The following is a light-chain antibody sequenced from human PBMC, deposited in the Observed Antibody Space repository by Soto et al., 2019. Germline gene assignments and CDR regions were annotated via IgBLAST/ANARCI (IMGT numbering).Light chain of an antibody. V-gene: IGKV3-11*01. CDR2: DAS. Sequence: EIVLTQSPATLSLSPGERATLSCRASQSVNTYLAWYQQRPGQAPRLLMYDASNRATGIPARFSGRGSGTDFTLTIDSLEPEDFAVYYCQLRSNWPLTFGGWTKVEI. J-gene: IGKJ4*01. CDR3: QLRSNWPLT. CDR1: QSVNTY.